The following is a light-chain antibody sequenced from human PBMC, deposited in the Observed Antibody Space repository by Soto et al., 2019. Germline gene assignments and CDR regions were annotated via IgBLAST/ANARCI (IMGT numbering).Light chain of an antibody. V-gene: IGKV3-20*01. CDR2: HAS. J-gene: IGKJ4*01. CDR3: QQYGSSPLT. Sequence: PGERATLSCRASQSVSSNYLAWYQQKPGQTPKVLIYHASTRATGIPDRFSGSGSGTDFTLTISRLEAEDFAVYYCQQYGSSPLTFGGGTKVDI. CDR1: QSVSSNY.